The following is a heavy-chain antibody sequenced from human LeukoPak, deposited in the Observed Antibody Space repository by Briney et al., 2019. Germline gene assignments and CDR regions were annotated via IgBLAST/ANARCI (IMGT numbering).Heavy chain of an antibody. Sequence: SETLSLTCTVSGASISSDNYWGWIRQAPGKGLELIGSVHFSGTTYYNPSLKSRVAIALDTSKNQFSLKLRSVTAADTAIYYCAKHGMWLVWLENWGHGTLVTVPS. V-gene: IGHV4-39*01. CDR3: AKHGMWLVWLEN. CDR2: VHFSGTT. J-gene: IGHJ1*01. CDR1: GASISSDNY. D-gene: IGHD6-19*01.